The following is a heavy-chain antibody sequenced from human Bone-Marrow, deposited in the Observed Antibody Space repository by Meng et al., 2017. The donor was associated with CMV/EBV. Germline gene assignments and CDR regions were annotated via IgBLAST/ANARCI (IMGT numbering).Heavy chain of an antibody. Sequence: SVKVSCKASGGTFSSYAISWVRQAPGQGLEWMGGIIPIFGTANYAQKFQGRVTITTDESTSTAYMELSRLRSDDTAVYYCARVTRRGDDNLAYWGQGTLVTVSS. D-gene: IGHD1-14*01. V-gene: IGHV1-69*05. CDR1: GGTFSSYA. CDR3: ARVTRRGDDNLAY. J-gene: IGHJ4*02. CDR2: IIPIFGTA.